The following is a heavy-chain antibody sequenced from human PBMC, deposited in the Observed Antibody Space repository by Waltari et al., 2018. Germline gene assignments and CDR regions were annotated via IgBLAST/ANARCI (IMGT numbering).Heavy chain of an antibody. CDR3: VVGATPNQFDY. J-gene: IGHJ4*02. CDR1: GYSLSELS. Sequence: QVQLVQSGAEVKKPGASVKVSCKVSGYSLSELSMHWVRQAPGKGLEWMGGCDPEDGEKIYAQKFQGRVTMTEETSRDTAYMELSSLTSEDTAVYYCVVGATPNQFDYWGQGTLVTVSS. D-gene: IGHD1-26*01. V-gene: IGHV1-24*01. CDR2: CDPEDGEK.